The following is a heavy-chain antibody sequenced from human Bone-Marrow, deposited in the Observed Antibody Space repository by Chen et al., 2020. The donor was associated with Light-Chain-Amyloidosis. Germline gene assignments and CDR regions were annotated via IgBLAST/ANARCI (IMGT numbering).Heavy chain of an antibody. CDR3: AGGRDGYHGYFDY. CDR2: ISPEGSSA. V-gene: IGHV3-74*02. CDR1: GFTFTSYW. Sequence: EVQLLESGGGVVQPGGSLRLSCAASGFTFTSYWMHWVRRAPGEGLVWVARISPEGSSANYADSVKGRLTISRDNAKNTLYLQINSLRVEDTAVYFCAGGRDGYHGYFDYWSQGTLVTVSS. D-gene: IGHD3-22*01. J-gene: IGHJ4*02.